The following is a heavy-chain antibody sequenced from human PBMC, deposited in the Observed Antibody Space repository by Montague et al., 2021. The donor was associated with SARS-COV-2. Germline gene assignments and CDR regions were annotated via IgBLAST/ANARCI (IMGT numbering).Heavy chain of an antibody. J-gene: IGHJ4*02. CDR3: ARRHYWYYDGGFDY. CDR2: NIYTGST. D-gene: IGHD3-16*01. CDR1: GASIRSGDYF. V-gene: IGHV4-39*01. Sequence: SETLSLTCTVSGASIRSGDYFWGWIRQPPGKGLEWVGSNIYTGSTFHSPSLRSRLTLSVDTSKNQFSLKLRSVTAADTAVYYCARRHYWYYDGGFDYWGQGTLVTVSS.